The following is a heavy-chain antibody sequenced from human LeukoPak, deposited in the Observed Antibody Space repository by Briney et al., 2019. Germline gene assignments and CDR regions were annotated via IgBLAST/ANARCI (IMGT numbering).Heavy chain of an antibody. CDR3: ARGGGGAARPYFDY. D-gene: IGHD6-6*01. CDR1: GGTFISYA. J-gene: IGHJ4*02. Sequence: GASVKVSCKASGGTFISYANSWVRQAPGQGRQWMGGIIPIFGTANYAQKFQGRVTITTDESTSTAYMEPSSLRSEDTAVYYCARGGGGAARPYFDYWGQGTLVTVSS. CDR2: IIPIFGTA. V-gene: IGHV1-69*05.